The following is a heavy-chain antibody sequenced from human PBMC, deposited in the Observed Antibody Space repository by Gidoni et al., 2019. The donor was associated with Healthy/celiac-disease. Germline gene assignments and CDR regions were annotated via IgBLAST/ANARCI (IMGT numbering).Heavy chain of an antibody. V-gene: IGHV3-30*18. Sequence: VQLVESGGGVVQPGRSLRLSCAASGFTFRSYGMHWVRQAPGKGLEWVAVISYDGSNKYYADSVKGRFTISRDNSKNTLYLQMNSLRAEDTAVYYCAKDATKLRYFDWLFDYWGQGTLVTVSS. D-gene: IGHD3-9*01. CDR2: ISYDGSNK. CDR3: AKDATKLRYFDWLFDY. J-gene: IGHJ4*02. CDR1: GFTFRSYG.